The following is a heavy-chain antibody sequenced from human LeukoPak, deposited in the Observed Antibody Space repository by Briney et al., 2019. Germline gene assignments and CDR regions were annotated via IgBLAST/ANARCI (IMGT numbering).Heavy chain of an antibody. CDR1: GFTFSSYA. V-gene: IGHV3-64D*09. CDR2: ISSSGDST. Sequence: GGSLRLSCSASGFTFSSYAMEWVRQAPGKGLEYVSAISSSGDSTYYADSVKGRFTISRDNSKNTLYPQMNSLRPEDAAVYYCVKDGMAVVGTAPLDYWGQGILVTVSS. CDR3: VKDGMAVVGTAPLDY. D-gene: IGHD6-19*01. J-gene: IGHJ4*02.